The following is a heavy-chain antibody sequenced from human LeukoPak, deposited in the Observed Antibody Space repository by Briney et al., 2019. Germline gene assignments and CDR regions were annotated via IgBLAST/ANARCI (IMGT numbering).Heavy chain of an antibody. CDR1: GFTFSSYA. V-gene: IGHV3-23*01. Sequence: PGGSLRLSCAASGFTFSSYAMTWVRQAPGKGLEWVSTISGSGASTYYADSVRGLFTISRDNSKNTLYLQMNSLRAEDTAVYYCAKLGSSGFYTYYFDSWGQGTLVSVSS. J-gene: IGHJ4*02. CDR2: ISGSGAST. CDR3: AKLGSSGFYTYYFDS. D-gene: IGHD3-22*01.